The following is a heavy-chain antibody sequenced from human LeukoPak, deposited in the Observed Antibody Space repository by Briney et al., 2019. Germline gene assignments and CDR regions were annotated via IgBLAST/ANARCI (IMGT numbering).Heavy chain of an antibody. V-gene: IGHV3-7*01. D-gene: IGHD4-17*01. J-gene: IGHJ5*02. CDR2: IKQDGGET. CDR3: ARAQYGDYGVNWFDP. Sequence: GGSLRLSCAASGFTFSSYWMSWVRQAPGKGLEWVANIKQDGGETFYVDSVKDRFTISRDNAKNSLYLQMNSLRVEDTAVYYCARAQYGDYGVNWFDPWGQGTLVTVSS. CDR1: GFTFSSYW.